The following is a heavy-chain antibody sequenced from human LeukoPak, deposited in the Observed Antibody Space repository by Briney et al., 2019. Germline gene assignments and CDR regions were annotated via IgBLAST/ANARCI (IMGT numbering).Heavy chain of an antibody. D-gene: IGHD3-3*01. V-gene: IGHV5-51*01. Sequence: GESLKISCKGSGYSFTNYWIGWVRQMPEKGLEWMGIIFPGDSHTRYSPSFQGQVTMSADKSISTAYLQWSSLRASDTAMYYCARSSVNWFDPWGQGTLVTVSS. CDR1: GYSFTNYW. CDR3: ARSSVNWFDP. CDR2: IFPGDSHT. J-gene: IGHJ5*02.